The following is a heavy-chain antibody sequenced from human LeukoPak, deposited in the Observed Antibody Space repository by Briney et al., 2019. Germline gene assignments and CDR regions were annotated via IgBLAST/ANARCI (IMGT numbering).Heavy chain of an antibody. CDR3: ARAAERDWFDP. J-gene: IGHJ5*02. CDR2: IYTSGST. Sequence: SETLSLTCTVSGGSISSGSYYWSWIRQPAGKGLEWIGRIYTSGSTNYNPSLKSRVTISVDTSKNQFSLRLSSVTAADTAVYYCARAAERDWFDPWGQGTLVTVSS. V-gene: IGHV4-61*02. CDR1: GGSISSGSYY.